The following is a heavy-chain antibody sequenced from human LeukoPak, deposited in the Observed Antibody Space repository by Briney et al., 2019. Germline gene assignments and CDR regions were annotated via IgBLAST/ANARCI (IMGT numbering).Heavy chain of an antibody. CDR2: ISVQNGNT. J-gene: IGHJ4*02. V-gene: IGHV1-18*01. Sequence: ASVKVSCKASGYTFDEYGINWVRQAPGQGLEWMGWISVQNGNTKYAQNVQGRVTMTTDTSTETAYMELRTLRSDDTAVYYCARDYFGLGSYFGTGNYWGQGTLVTVSS. CDR1: GYTFDEYG. CDR3: ARDYFGLGSYFGTGNY. D-gene: IGHD3-10*01.